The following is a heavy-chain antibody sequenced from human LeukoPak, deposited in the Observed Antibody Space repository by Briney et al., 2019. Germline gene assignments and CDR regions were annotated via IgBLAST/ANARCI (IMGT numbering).Heavy chain of an antibody. D-gene: IGHD3-3*01. J-gene: IGHJ4*02. CDR1: GYTFTSYY. V-gene: IGHV1-46*01. CDR3: ARGSLEWLLYLHYFDY. Sequence: GASVKVSCKASGYTFTSYYMHWVRQAPGQGLEWMGMINPSGGSTSYAQKFQGRVTMTRDTSTSTVYMELSSLRSEDTAVYYCARGSLEWLLYLHYFDYWGQGTLVTVSS. CDR2: INPSGGST.